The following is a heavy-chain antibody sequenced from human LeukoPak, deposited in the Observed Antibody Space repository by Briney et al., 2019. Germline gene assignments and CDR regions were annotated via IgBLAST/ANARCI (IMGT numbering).Heavy chain of an antibody. J-gene: IGHJ6*02. CDR3: ARHPYYYYYGLDV. Sequence: GESLKISCKGSGYSFTSYWIAWVRQMPGKGLEWMGIIYPGDSDTRYSPSFQGQVTISADKSISTAYLQWNSLKASDTAMYYCARHPYYYYYGLDVWGQGTTVTVSS. CDR2: IYPGDSDT. V-gene: IGHV5-51*01. CDR1: GYSFTSYW.